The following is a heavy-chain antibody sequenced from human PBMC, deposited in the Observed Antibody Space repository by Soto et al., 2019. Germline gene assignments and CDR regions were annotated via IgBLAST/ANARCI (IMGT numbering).Heavy chain of an antibody. CDR1: GGIFSTYA. D-gene: IGHD3-10*01. V-gene: IGHV1-69*01. CDR3: ARDRDYYGSGNYYNRIDF. Sequence: QVQLVQSGAEVQKPGSSVKVSCKASGGIFSTYAISWLRQAPGQGLEWMGGIIPLFGTPNYAQRFQGRVTITADESTSTAYMELSRLRSEDTAVYYCARDRDYYGSGNYYNRIDFWGQGTLVTVSS. CDR2: IIPLFGTP. J-gene: IGHJ4*02.